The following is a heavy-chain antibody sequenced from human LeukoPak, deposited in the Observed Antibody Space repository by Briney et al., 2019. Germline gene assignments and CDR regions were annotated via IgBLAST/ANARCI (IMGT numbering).Heavy chain of an antibody. CDR1: GFTVSSNY. V-gene: IGHV3-53*01. CDR3: ARVWGYDILH. J-gene: IGHJ4*02. Sequence: GGSLRLSCAASGFTVSSNYMSWVRQAPGKGLEWVSVIYSGGRTYFADSVKGRFTISRDNSKDTLYLQMNSLRAEDTAVYYCARVWGYDILHWGQGTLVTVSS. CDR2: IYSGGRT. D-gene: IGHD3-9*01.